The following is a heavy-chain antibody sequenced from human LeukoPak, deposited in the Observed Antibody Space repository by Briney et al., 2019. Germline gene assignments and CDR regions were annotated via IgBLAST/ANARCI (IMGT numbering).Heavy chain of an antibody. Sequence: ASVKVSCKASGGTFSSYAISWVRQAPGQGLEWMGRIIPILGIANYAQKFQGRVTITADKSTSTAYMELSSLRSEDTAVYYCARDRVSGSGSYYYNWGQGTLVTVSS. CDR2: IIPILGIA. CDR1: GGTFSSYA. V-gene: IGHV1-69*04. D-gene: IGHD3-10*01. CDR3: ARDRVSGSGSYYYN. J-gene: IGHJ4*02.